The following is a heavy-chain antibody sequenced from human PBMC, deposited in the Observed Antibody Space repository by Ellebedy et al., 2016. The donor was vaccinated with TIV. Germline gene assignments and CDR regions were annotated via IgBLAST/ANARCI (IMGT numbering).Heavy chain of an antibody. CDR3: ARDTVVTPVGWFDP. V-gene: IGHV1-18*01. Sequence: TWARQPPGQGLEWMGWISAYNGNTNYAQKLQGRVTMTTDTSTSTAYMELRSLRSDDTAVYYCARDTVVTPVGWFDPWGQGTLVTVSS. J-gene: IGHJ5*02. D-gene: IGHD4-23*01. CDR2: ISAYNGNT.